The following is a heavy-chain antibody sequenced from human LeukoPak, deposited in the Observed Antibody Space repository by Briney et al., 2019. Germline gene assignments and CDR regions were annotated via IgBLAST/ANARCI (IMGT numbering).Heavy chain of an antibody. D-gene: IGHD3-10*01. CDR1: GYSISSGYY. Sequence: WETLSLTCTASGYSISSGYYWGWLRPPPGKGLEWIGSIYHSGSTYYNPSLKSRVTISVDTSKKQFSLKLITRTAEDTTTYYYARHRCYGWGSYYKIYYRDVWGKGTTVTISS. CDR2: IYHSGST. CDR3: ARHRCYGWGSYYKIYYRDV. V-gene: IGHV4-38-2*02. J-gene: IGHJ6*03.